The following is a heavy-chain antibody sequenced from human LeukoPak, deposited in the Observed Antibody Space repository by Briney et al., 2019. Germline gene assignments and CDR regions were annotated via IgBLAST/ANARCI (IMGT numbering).Heavy chain of an antibody. Sequence: GASVKVSCKASGYTFTGYYMHWVRQAPGQGLEWMGWINPNSGGANYAQKLQGRVTMTTDTSTSTAYMELRSLRSDDTAVYYCARGSYYDSSGYYVGALFDPWGQGTLVTVSS. CDR2: INPNSGGA. V-gene: IGHV1-2*02. CDR1: GYTFTGYY. J-gene: IGHJ5*02. D-gene: IGHD3-22*01. CDR3: ARGSYYDSSGYYVGALFDP.